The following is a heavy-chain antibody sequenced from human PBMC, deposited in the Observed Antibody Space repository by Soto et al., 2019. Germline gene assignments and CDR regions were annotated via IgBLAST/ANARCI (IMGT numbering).Heavy chain of an antibody. CDR2: IKSKTDGGTT. CDR3: TAPNPHLLDY. J-gene: IGHJ4*02. Sequence: GGSLRVSCAASGFTFSNALMSWVRQAPGKGLEWVGRIKSKTDGGTTDYAAPVKGRFTISRDDSKNTLYLQMNSLKTEDTAVYYCTAPNPHLLDYWGQGTLVTVSS. V-gene: IGHV3-15*01. CDR1: GFTFSNAL.